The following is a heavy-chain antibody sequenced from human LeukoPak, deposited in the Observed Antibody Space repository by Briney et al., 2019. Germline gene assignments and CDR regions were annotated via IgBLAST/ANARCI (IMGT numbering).Heavy chain of an antibody. CDR1: GFTFSSYS. CDR3: ARDPNSGSYFPDAFDI. V-gene: IGHV3-21*01. Sequence: GGSLRLSCAVSGFTFSSYSMNWVRQAPGKGLEWGSSISSSTSYIYYAHSVKGRFTISRDNSKDSLYLQMNSLRAEDTAVYYCARDPNSGSYFPDAFDIWGHGTRVTVSS. J-gene: IGHJ3*02. CDR2: ISSSTSYI. D-gene: IGHD1-26*01.